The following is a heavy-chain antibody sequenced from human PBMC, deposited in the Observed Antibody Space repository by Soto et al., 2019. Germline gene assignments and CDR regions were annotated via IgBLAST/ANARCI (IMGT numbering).Heavy chain of an antibody. CDR2: IYYSGST. V-gene: IGHV4-59*01. Sequence: PSETLSLTCTVSGGSISSYYWSWIRQPPGKGLEWIGYIYYSGSTNYNPSLKSRVTISVDTSKNQFSLKLSSVTAADTAVYYCARERGEYNSSPGYYYYMDVWGKGTTVTVSS. J-gene: IGHJ6*03. D-gene: IGHD6-6*01. CDR3: ARERGEYNSSPGYYYYMDV. CDR1: GGSISSYY.